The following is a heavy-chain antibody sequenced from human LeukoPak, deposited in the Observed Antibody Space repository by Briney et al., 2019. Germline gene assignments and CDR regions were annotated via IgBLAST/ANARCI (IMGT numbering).Heavy chain of an antibody. V-gene: IGHV3-33*01. CDR3: ARENWDHCSGHTCYGVFDL. J-gene: IGHJ3*01. CDR1: GFTFSHYG. Sequence: PGGALRPSCAGSGFTFSHYGLQLVRLAPGKGLEWVSAIWYDGSKAYSADSVKGRFTISRDNSKNTLNLQMRSLTGEHTAVYYCARENWDHCSGHTCYGVFDLWGQGKMVTVSA. D-gene: IGHD2-15*01. CDR2: IWYDGSKA.